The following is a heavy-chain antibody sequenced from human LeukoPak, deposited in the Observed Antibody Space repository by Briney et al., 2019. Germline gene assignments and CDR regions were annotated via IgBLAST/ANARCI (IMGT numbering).Heavy chain of an antibody. CDR2: ISGSGGST. V-gene: IGHV3-23*01. D-gene: IGHD1-26*01. J-gene: IGHJ4*02. CDR3: AKSQDGGRLFHFDY. CDR1: GFTFSSYA. Sequence: PGGSLRLSCAASGFTFSSYAMSWVRQAPGKGLEWVSVISGSGGSTYFADSVKGRFTISRDNSKNTLYLQMNSLRAEDTAVYFCAKSQDGGRLFHFDYWGQGTLVTVSS.